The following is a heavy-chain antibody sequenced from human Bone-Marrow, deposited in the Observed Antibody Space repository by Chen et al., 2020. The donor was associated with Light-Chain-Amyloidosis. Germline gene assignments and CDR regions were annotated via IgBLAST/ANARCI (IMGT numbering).Heavy chain of an antibody. CDR3: ARRRDGYNFDY. D-gene: IGHD5-12*01. Sequence: EVQLEQSGPEVKKPGESLKISCKCSGYTFPNYWIGWVRQMSGKGLEWMGVIYPDDSDARYSPSFAGQVTISADKSITTAYLLWRRLKASDTAMYYCARRRDGYNFDYRGQGTLVTVSS. CDR1: GYTFPNYW. CDR2: IYPDDSDA. V-gene: IGHV5-51*01. J-gene: IGHJ4*02.